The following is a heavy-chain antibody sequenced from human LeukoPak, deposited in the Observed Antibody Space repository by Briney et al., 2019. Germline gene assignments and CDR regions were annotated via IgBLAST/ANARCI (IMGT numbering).Heavy chain of an antibody. J-gene: IGHJ4*02. D-gene: IGHD6-19*01. Sequence: ASVKVSCKASGGTFSSYAISWVRQAPGQGLEWMGIINPSGGSTNYAQKFQGRVTMTRDTSTSTVYMELSSLRSEDTAVYYCATSTTIAVAGTETFDYWGQGTLVTVSS. CDR2: INPSGGST. V-gene: IGHV1-46*01. CDR3: ATSTTIAVAGTETFDY. CDR1: GGTFSSYA.